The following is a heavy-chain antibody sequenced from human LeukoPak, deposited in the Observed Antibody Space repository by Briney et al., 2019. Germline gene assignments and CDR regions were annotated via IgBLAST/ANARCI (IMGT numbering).Heavy chain of an antibody. J-gene: IGHJ5*02. Sequence: GGSLRLSCAASGFTFSSYAMSWVRQAPGKGLEWVSAISGSGGSTYYADSVKGRFTISGDNSKNTLYLQMNSLRAEDTAVYYCTRGDRDNIGLDWFDPWGQGTLVTVSS. D-gene: IGHD3-22*01. V-gene: IGHV3-23*01. CDR3: TRGDRDNIGLDWFDP. CDR2: ISGSGGST. CDR1: GFTFSSYA.